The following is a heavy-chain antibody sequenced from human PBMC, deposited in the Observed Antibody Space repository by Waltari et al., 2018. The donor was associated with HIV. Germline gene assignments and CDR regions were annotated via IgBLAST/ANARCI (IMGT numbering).Heavy chain of an antibody. V-gene: IGHV3-23*01. J-gene: IGHJ4*02. D-gene: IGHD3-3*01. CDR1: GFRFRSSA. CDR3: VKGGGYYDSTGNVPFDY. CDR2: IGGGGDRS. Sequence: VQVLESGGGLVQSGGSLTLSCAASGFRFRSSAMIWVRQGPGKGLEWVSAIGGGGDRSYYVDSVKGRFTISRDNSKNTLSLQMNGLRAEDTAVYYCVKGGGYYDSTGNVPFDYWGQGSLVTVSS.